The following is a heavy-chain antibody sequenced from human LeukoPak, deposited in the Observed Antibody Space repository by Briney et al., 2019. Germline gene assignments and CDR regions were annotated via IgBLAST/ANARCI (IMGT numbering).Heavy chain of an antibody. CDR1: GYTFTSYG. J-gene: IGHJ6*03. V-gene: IGHV1-18*01. CDR3: ARDFIVLMSGDYYYYMDV. CDR2: ISAYNGNT. D-gene: IGHD2-8*01. Sequence: ASVKVSCKASGYTFTSYGISWVRQAPGQGLEWMGWISAYNGNTNYAQKLQGRVTMTTDTSTSTAYMELRSLRSDDTAVYYCARDFIVLMSGDYYYYMDVWGKGTTVTVSS.